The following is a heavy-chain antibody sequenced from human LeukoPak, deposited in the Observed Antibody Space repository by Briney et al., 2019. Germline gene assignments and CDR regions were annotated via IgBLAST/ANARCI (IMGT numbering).Heavy chain of an antibody. J-gene: IGHJ4*02. D-gene: IGHD3-3*01. CDR2: IYYSGST. V-gene: IGHV4-30-4*08. CDR3: ARDERLYDFWSGYYPPGTN. Sequence: SETLSLTCTVSGGSISSGDYYWSWIRQPPGKGLEWIGYIYYSGSTYYNPSLKSRVTISVDTSKNQFSLKLSSVTAADTAVYYCARDERLYDFWSGYYPPGTNWGQGTLVTVSS. CDR1: GGSISSGDYY.